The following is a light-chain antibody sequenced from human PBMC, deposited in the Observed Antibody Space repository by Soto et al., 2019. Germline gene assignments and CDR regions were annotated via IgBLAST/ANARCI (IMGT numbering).Light chain of an antibody. CDR2: GXS. CDR1: SSNIGAGYD. J-gene: IGLJ2*01. Sequence: QLVLTQPPSVSGAPGQRVTISCTGSSSNIGAGYDVHWYQQLPGTAPKLLIYGXSNRPSGVPDRFSGSKSGTSASLAITGXXXXXXXXXXCQSYDSSLSGSVVFGGGTKLTVL. CDR3: QSYDSSLSGSVV. V-gene: IGLV1-40*01.